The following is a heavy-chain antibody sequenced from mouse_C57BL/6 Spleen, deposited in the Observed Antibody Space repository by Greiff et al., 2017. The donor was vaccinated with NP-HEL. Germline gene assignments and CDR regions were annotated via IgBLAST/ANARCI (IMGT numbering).Heavy chain of an antibody. CDR2: IDPEDGDT. D-gene: IGHD1-1*01. J-gene: IGHJ3*01. CDR3: TTQGYYGSSWFAY. V-gene: IGHV14-1*01. Sequence: EVKLMESGAELVRPGASVKLSCTASGFNIKDYYMHWVKQRPEQGLEWIGRIDPEDGDTEYAPKFQGKATMTADTSSNTAYLQLSSLTSEDTAVYYCTTQGYYGSSWFAYWGQGTLVTVSA. CDR1: GFNIKDYY.